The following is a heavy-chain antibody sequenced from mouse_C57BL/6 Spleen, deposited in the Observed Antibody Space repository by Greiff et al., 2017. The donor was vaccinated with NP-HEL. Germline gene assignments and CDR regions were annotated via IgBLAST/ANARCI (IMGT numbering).Heavy chain of an antibody. CDR3: ARSDYEDAMDY. Sequence: QVQLQQSGPELVKPGASVKISCKASGYAFSSSWMNWVKQRPGKGLEWIGRIYPGDGDTNYNGKFKGKATLTADKSSSTAYMQLSSLTSEDSAVYFCARSDYEDAMDYWGQGTSVTVSS. CDR2: IYPGDGDT. V-gene: IGHV1-82*01. CDR1: GYAFSSSW. J-gene: IGHJ4*01. D-gene: IGHD2-4*01.